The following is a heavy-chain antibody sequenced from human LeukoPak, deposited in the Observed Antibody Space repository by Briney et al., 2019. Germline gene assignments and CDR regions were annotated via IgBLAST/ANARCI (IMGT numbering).Heavy chain of an antibody. V-gene: IGHV4-31*03. CDR1: GGSISSGGYY. D-gene: IGHD3-3*01. J-gene: IGHJ4*02. CDR2: IYYSGST. CDR3: ARDSHSGYDFWSGHYFDY. Sequence: SQTLSLTCTVSGGSISSGGYYWSWIRQHPGKGLEWIGYIYYSGSTYYSPSLKSRVTISVDTSKNQFSLKLSSVTAADTAVYYCARDSHSGYDFWSGHYFDYWGQGTLVTVSS.